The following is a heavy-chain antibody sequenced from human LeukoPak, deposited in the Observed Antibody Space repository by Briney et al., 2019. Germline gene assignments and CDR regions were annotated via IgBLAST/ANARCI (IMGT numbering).Heavy chain of an antibody. CDR1: GVSITIYY. Sequence: SETLSLTCTVSGVSITIYYWSWIRQPPGKGLEWIGDIYYSGNTNYTPSLKSLVTISVDTSKNQFSLKLSSATAADTAVYYCARHWCCGGDCYRATFDYWGQGTLVTVSS. V-gene: IGHV4-59*08. CDR3: ARHWCCGGDCYRATFDY. D-gene: IGHD2-21*02. CDR2: IYYSGNT. J-gene: IGHJ4*02.